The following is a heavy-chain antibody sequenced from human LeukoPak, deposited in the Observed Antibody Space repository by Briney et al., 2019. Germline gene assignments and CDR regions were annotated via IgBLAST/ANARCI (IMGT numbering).Heavy chain of an antibody. CDR2: IDTDERST. Sequence: GGSLRLSCAASGFTLSSYWMHWVRHVPGKGLVWVSRIDTDERSTNYADSVKGRFTISRDNAKNTLYLQMDSLRVEDTAVYYCTRGLLGIDYWGQGTLVTVSS. J-gene: IGHJ4*02. CDR1: GFTLSSYW. V-gene: IGHV3-74*01. D-gene: IGHD2-15*01. CDR3: TRGLLGIDY.